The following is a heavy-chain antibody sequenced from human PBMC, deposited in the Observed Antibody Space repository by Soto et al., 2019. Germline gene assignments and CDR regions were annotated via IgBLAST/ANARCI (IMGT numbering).Heavy chain of an antibody. CDR1: GFTFDDYA. J-gene: IGHJ1*01. Sequence: GGSLRLSCAASGFTFDDYAMHWVRQAPGKGLEWVSGISWNSGSIGYADSVKGRFTISRDNAKNSLYLQMNSLRAEDTALYYCAKEGSENYDFWSGALARVYFQHWGQGTLVTVSS. CDR3: AKEGSENYDFWSGALARVYFQH. CDR2: ISWNSGSI. V-gene: IGHV3-9*01. D-gene: IGHD3-3*01.